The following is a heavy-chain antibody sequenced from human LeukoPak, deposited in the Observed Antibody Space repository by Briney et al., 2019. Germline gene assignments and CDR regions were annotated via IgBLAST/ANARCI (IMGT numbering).Heavy chain of an antibody. CDR2: INKDGSEK. CDR1: GFTFSNYC. CDR3: ATYSNYGDY. J-gene: IGHJ4*02. D-gene: IGHD4-11*01. V-gene: IGHV3-7*01. Sequence: GGSLRLSCAASGFTFSNYCMAWVRQAPGKGLEWVANINKDGSEKNYVDSVKGRFTISRDNAQNSLYLQMTSLRGDDTAVYYCATYSNYGDYWGQGTLVTVSS.